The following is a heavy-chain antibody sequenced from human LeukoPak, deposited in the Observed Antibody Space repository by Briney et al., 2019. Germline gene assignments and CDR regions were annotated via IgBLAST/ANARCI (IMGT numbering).Heavy chain of an antibody. CDR3: ARGGLEPVDY. CDR2: INEDGSTT. V-gene: IGHV3-74*01. Sequence: PGGSLRLSCAASGFTFSRYRMHWVRQAPGKGLVWVSRINEDGSTTSYADSVKGRFTISRDNVKNTLYLQMNGLRAEDTAVYYCARGGLEPVDYWGQGTLVTVSS. CDR1: GFTFSRYR. J-gene: IGHJ4*02. D-gene: IGHD1-14*01.